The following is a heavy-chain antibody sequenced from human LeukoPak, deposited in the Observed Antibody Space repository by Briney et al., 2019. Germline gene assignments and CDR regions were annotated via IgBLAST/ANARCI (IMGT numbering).Heavy chain of an antibody. Sequence: GASVKVSCKASGYTFVDYYIHWVRQAPGQGLEWMGWFNPSGGGTNYAQKFQGNLTMTWDTSISTAYIELSSLRSDDTAVYYCARGNYASGGFWGQGTLVAVSS. CDR1: GYTFVDYY. CDR3: ARGNYASGGF. CDR2: FNPSGGGT. J-gene: IGHJ4*02. D-gene: IGHD3-16*01. V-gene: IGHV1-2*02.